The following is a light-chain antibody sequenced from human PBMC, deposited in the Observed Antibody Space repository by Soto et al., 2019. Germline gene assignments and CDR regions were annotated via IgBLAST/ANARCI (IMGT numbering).Light chain of an antibody. CDR1: RNINHY. V-gene: IGKV1-39*01. CDR2: VAS. Sequence: DIQMTQSPSSLSASVGDRVTITCLARRNINHYVNWYQQKPGTAPKLLSYVASSLQSGVPSRFSGSGSGTDFTLTISSLQPEDFATYYCQQSYSTPPLTFGGGTKVEIK. J-gene: IGKJ4*01. CDR3: QQSYSTPPLT.